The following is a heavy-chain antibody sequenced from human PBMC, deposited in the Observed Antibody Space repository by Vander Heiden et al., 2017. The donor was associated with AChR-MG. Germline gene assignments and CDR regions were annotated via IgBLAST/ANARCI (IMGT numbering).Heavy chain of an antibody. CDR1: GFTFEAYT. CDR2: ISWDGGST. D-gene: IGHD6-19*01. CDR3: AKDMKAVAGWYYYYGMDV. Sequence: EVQLVESGGVVVQPGGSLRLSCAASGFTFEAYTMPWVRQAPGKGLEWVSLISWDGGSTYYADSVKGRLTISRDNSKNSLYLQMNSLRTEDTALYYCAKDMKAVAGWYYYYGMDVWGQGTTVTVSS. J-gene: IGHJ6*02. V-gene: IGHV3-43*01.